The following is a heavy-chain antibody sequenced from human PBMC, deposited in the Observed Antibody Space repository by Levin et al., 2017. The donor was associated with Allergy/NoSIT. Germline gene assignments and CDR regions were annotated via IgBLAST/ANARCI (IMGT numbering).Heavy chain of an antibody. D-gene: IGHD6-13*01. V-gene: IGHV4-59*01. J-gene: IGHJ5*02. CDR1: GGSMSNYY. CDR2: IYYSGGT. Sequence: KASETLSLTCTVSGGSMSNYYWSWIRQPPGKGPEWIGYIYYSGGTNSNPSLKSRVTISIDTSKNQFSLKMNSVTAADTAVYYCARAGSWSGQNDRWGQGILVTVSS. CDR3: ARAGSWSGQNDR.